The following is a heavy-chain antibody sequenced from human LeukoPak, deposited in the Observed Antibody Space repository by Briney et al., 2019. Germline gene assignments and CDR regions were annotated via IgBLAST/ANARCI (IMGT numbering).Heavy chain of an antibody. V-gene: IGHV4-39*07. J-gene: IGHJ5*02. CDR1: GDSISSSSYC. CDR3: AGDGRSTYDTGIIKWFDP. D-gene: IGHD1-14*01. Sequence: SETLSLTCTVSGDSISSSSYCWGWIRQPPGKGLEWIGPIYYSGSTYYNPPLKSRVTISIDTSKNQFSLKLSSVTAADTAVYYCAGDGRSTYDTGIIKWFDPWGQGTLVTVFS. CDR2: IYYSGST.